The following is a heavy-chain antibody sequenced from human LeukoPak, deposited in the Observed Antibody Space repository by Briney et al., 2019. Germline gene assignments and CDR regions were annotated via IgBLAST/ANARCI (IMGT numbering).Heavy chain of an antibody. Sequence: GGSLRLSCAASGFTFSSYAMSWVRQAPGKGLEWVSAIIGSGGSTYYADSVKGRFTISRDNSKNTLYLQMNRLRAEDTAVYYWAKGQQQLTPINFDYWGQGTLVTVSS. V-gene: IGHV3-23*01. D-gene: IGHD6-13*01. CDR2: IIGSGGST. CDR3: AKGQQQLTPINFDY. J-gene: IGHJ4*02. CDR1: GFTFSSYA.